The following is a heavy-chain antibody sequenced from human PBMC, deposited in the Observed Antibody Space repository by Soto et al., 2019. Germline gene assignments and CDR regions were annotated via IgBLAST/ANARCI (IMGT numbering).Heavy chain of an antibody. J-gene: IGHJ4*02. Sequence: QVQLVQSGTEVKQPGASVKVSCKASGYTFTTYGINWVRQAPGQGLEWMGWISAYNGNTNYAQNRQGRVTMTTDTSTSTAYMELRSLRSDDTAVYYGARDETIATPAGGYWGQGTLVTVSS. CDR1: GYTFTTYG. CDR2: ISAYNGNT. V-gene: IGHV1-18*01. D-gene: IGHD6-6*01. CDR3: ARDETIATPAGGY.